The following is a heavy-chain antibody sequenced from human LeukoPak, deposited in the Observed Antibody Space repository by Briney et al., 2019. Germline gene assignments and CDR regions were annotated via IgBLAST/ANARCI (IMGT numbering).Heavy chain of an antibody. CDR3: ASGYYYDSSGYYGGGNFDY. CDR1: GFTFSSYG. J-gene: IGHJ4*02. Sequence: GGSLRLSCAASGFTFSSYGMHWVRQAPGKGLEWVSFIRYDGSNKYYADSVKGRFTISRDNSKNTLHLQMNSLRAEDTAVYYCASGYYYDSSGYYGGGNFDYWGQGTLVTVSS. D-gene: IGHD3-22*01. V-gene: IGHV3-30*02. CDR2: IRYDGSNK.